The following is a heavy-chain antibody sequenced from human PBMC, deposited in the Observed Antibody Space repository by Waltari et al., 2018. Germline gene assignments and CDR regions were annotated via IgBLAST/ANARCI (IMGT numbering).Heavy chain of an antibody. CDR1: GLTFSNAW. CDR2: IISKTDGGTT. CDR3: STDPRWGY. D-gene: IGHD3-16*01. V-gene: IGHV3-15*01. Sequence: EVQLVDSGGGLVKPGGSLRLSCEVSGLTFSNAWMNWVRQAPGKGLEWVGRIISKTDGGTTDYAAPVKGRFTISRDDSQNMLYLQMNSLKIEDTAVYYCSTDPRWGYWGQGTLVTVSS. J-gene: IGHJ4*02.